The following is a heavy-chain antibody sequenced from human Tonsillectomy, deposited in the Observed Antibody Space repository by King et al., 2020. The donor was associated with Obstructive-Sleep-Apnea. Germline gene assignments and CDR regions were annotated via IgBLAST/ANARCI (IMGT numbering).Heavy chain of an antibody. J-gene: IGHJ6*02. D-gene: IGHD6-6*01. Sequence: QLVQSGGGVVQPGRSLRLSCIVSGFTFSHYAMHWVRQAPGKGLEWVTIISNDESNKYYADSVKGRFTISRDNSKNTLFLHMNSLRPEDTAVYYCARDRARHLNPLFQSPNYGMDVWGQGTTVTVSS. CDR3: ARDRARHLNPLFQSPNYGMDV. CDR2: ISNDESNK. CDR1: GFTFSHYA. V-gene: IGHV3-30*04.